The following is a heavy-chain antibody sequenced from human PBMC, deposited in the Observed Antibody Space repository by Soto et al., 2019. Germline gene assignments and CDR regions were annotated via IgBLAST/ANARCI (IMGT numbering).Heavy chain of an antibody. CDR1: GFTFSSYA. D-gene: IGHD4-17*01. CDR3: ARGDDYGDRKAD. V-gene: IGHV3-30-3*01. CDR2: ISYDGSNK. Sequence: QVQLVESGGGVVQPGRSLRLSCAASGFTFSSYAMHWVRQAPGKGLEWVAVISYDGSNKYYADSVKGRFTISRDNSKNTHYLQMNSLSAEDTAVYYCARGDDYGDRKADWGQGTLVTGSS. J-gene: IGHJ4*02.